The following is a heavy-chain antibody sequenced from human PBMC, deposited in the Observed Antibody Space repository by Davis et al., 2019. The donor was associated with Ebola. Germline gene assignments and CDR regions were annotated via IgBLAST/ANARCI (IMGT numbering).Heavy chain of an antibody. CDR2: ISSTSYYI. J-gene: IGHJ4*02. D-gene: IGHD1-26*01. CDR3: AREWELLDY. Sequence: GESLKISCAASGFTFSTYSINWVRQAPGKGLEWVSSISSTSYYIYYADSLKGRFAMSRDNSRGTLYLQMNSLRAEDTAVYYCAREWELLDYWGQGTLVTVSS. CDR1: GFTFSTYS. V-gene: IGHV3-21*01.